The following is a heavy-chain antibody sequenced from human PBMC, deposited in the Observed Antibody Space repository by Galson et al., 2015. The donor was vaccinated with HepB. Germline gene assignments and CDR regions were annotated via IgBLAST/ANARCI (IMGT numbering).Heavy chain of an antibody. J-gene: IGHJ3*02. CDR1: GFTFGDYA. V-gene: IGHV3-49*03. CDR3: TRDGFLEWEDAFDI. D-gene: IGHD3-3*01. CDR2: IRSKAYGGTT. Sequence: SLRLSCAASGFTFGDYAMSWFRQAPGKGLEWVGFIRSKAYGGTTEYAASVKGRFTISRDDSKSIAYLQMNSLKTEDTAVYYCTRDGFLEWEDAFDIWGQGTMVTVSS.